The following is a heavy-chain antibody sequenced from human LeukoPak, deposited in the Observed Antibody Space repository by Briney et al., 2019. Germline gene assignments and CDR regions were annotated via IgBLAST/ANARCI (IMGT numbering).Heavy chain of an antibody. D-gene: IGHD3-9*01. V-gene: IGHV4-34*01. CDR2: INHSGST. CDR1: GGSISSGGYS. J-gene: IGHJ6*02. CDR3: ASRRRRYFDWDSYYYYGMDV. Sequence: SETLSLTCAVSGGSISSGGYSWSWIRQPPGKGLEWIGEINHSGSTNYNPSLKSRVTISVDTSKNQFSLKLSSVTAADTAVYYCASRRRRYFDWDSYYYYGMDVWGQGTTVTVSS.